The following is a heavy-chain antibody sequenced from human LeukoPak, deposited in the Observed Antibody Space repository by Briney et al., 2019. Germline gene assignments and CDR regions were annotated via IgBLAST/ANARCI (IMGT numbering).Heavy chain of an antibody. Sequence: SETLSLTCTVSGGSISSYYWSWIRQPPGKGLEWIGYIYYSGSTNYNPSLRSRVTILIDTSKNQFSLKLNSVTAADTAVYYCASLGGTSDYYIDVWGKGTTVIVS. CDR1: GGSISSYY. D-gene: IGHD4-23*01. CDR3: ASLGGTSDYYIDV. J-gene: IGHJ6*03. V-gene: IGHV4-59*01. CDR2: IYYSGST.